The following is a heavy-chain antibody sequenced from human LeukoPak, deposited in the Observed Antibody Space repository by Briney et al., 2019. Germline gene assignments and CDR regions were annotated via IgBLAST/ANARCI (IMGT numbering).Heavy chain of an antibody. CDR3: ARNVRGGSTYLDY. CDR2: IYSSGTT. V-gene: IGHV4-4*07. CDR1: GGSISNYF. Sequence: PSETLSLTCTVSGGSISNYFWSWIRQPAGKGLEWLGRIYSSGTTGYNPSLKSRVSMSVDTSKNQFSLKLTSVTAADTAVYFCARNVRGGSTYLDYWGQGTLVTVSS. D-gene: IGHD3-16*01. J-gene: IGHJ4*02.